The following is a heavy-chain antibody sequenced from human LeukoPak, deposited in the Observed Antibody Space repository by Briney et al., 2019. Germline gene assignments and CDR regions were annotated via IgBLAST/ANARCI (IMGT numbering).Heavy chain of an antibody. CDR3: AGYSYGRFDY. J-gene: IGHJ4*02. V-gene: IGHV4-59*12. CDR2: IYYSGST. Sequence: SETLSLTCTVSGGSISSYYWSWIRQPPGKGLEWIGYIYYSGSTNYNPSLKSRVTMSVDTTKNQFSLKLNSLTAADTAVYYCAGYSYGRFDYWGQGTLVTVSS. D-gene: IGHD5-18*01. CDR1: GGSISSYY.